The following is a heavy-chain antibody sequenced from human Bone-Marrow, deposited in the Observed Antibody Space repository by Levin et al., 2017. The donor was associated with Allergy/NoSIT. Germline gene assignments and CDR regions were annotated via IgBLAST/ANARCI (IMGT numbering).Heavy chain of an antibody. CDR1: GGTFSSYA. Sequence: SVKVSCKASGGTFSSYAISWVRQAPGQGLEWMGGIIPIFGTANYAQKFQGRVTITADESTSTAYMELSSLRSEDTAVYYCARDVGPCRILYWWCMPQNSDYFDYWGQGTLVTVSS. V-gene: IGHV1-69*13. J-gene: IGHJ4*02. CDR2: IIPIFGTA. CDR3: ARDVGPCRILYWWCMPQNSDYFDY. D-gene: IGHD2-8*02.